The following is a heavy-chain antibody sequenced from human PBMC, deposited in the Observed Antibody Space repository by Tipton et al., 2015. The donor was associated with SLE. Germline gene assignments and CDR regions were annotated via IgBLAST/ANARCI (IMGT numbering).Heavy chain of an antibody. J-gene: IGHJ6*02. CDR1: GYTFTGYY. CDR2: ISAYNGNT. V-gene: IGHV1-18*04. CDR3: ATVHYDFWSGSPDYYYYYGMDV. D-gene: IGHD3-3*01. Sequence: QLVQSGAEVKKPGASVKVSCKASGYTFTGYYMHWVRQAPGQGLEWMGWISAYNGNTNYAQKLQGRVTMTTDTSTSTAYMELRSLRSDDTAVYYCATVHYDFWSGSPDYYYYYGMDVWGQGTTVTVSS.